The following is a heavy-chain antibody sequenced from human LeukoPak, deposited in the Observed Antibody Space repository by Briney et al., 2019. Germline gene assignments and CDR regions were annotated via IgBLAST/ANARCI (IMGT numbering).Heavy chain of an antibody. CDR1: GGSISSGGYY. D-gene: IGHD1-14*01. J-gene: IGHJ3*02. V-gene: IGHV4-31*03. CDR3: ARDAGKRRIRKADAFDI. Sequence: TLSLTCTVSGGSISSGGYYWSWIRQHPGRGLEWTGYIYYSGSTYYNPSLKSRVTISVDTSKNQFSLKLSSVTAADTAVYYCARDAGKRRIRKADAFDIWGQGTMVTVSS. CDR2: IYYSGST.